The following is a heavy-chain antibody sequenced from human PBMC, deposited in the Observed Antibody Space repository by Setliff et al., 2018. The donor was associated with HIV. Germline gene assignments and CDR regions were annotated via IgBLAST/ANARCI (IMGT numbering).Heavy chain of an antibody. CDR3: ARCMGRPDVSDYGDYVDY. Sequence: ASVKVSCKASGYTFSRYAMHWVRQAPGQRLEWMGWINAGNGNTNYAQKLQGRVTMTTDTSTSTAYMELRSLRSDDTAVYYCARCMGRPDVSDYGDYVDYWGQGTLVTVSS. CDR1: GYTFSRYA. D-gene: IGHD4-17*01. J-gene: IGHJ4*02. CDR2: INAGNGNT. V-gene: IGHV1-3*01.